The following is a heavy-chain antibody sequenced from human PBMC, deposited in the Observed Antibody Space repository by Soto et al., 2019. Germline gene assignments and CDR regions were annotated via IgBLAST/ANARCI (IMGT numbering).Heavy chain of an antibody. V-gene: IGHV3-33*01. CDR1: GFTFSSYG. J-gene: IGHJ4*02. CDR2: IWYDGSNK. CDR3: ARDTSVRYSGYPLYYFDY. Sequence: SGGSLRLSCAASGFTFSSYGMHWVRQAPGKGLEWVAVIWYDGSNKYYADSVKGRFTISRDNSKNTLYLQMNSLRAEDTAVYYCARDTSVRYSGYPLYYFDYWGQGTRVTVAS. D-gene: IGHD5-12*01.